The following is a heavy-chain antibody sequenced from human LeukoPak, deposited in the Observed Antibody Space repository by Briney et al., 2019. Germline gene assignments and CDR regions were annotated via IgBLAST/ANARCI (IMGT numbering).Heavy chain of an antibody. CDR1: GYSFTSYW. J-gene: IGHJ5*02. D-gene: IGHD3-10*01. V-gene: IGHV5-51*01. Sequence: GESLKISCKGSGYSFTSYWIGWVRQMPGKGLEWMGIIYPGDSDTRYSPSFQGQVTISADKSISTAYLQWSSLKASDTAMYYCARSTMVRGVTSRFDPWGQGTLVTVSS. CDR2: IYPGDSDT. CDR3: ARSTMVRGVTSRFDP.